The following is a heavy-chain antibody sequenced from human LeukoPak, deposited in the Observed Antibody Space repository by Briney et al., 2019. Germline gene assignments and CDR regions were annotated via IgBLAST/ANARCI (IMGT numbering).Heavy chain of an antibody. CDR2: ISSSGSTI. V-gene: IGHV3-11*04. CDR1: GFTFSDYY. J-gene: IGHJ3*02. Sequence: GGSLRLSCAASGFTFSDYYMSWIRQAPGKGLEWVSYISSSGSTIYYADSVKGRFTISRDNAKNSLYLQMNSLRAEDTAVYYCAKDRGSSWPDDAFDIWGQGTMVTVSS. D-gene: IGHD6-13*01. CDR3: AKDRGSSWPDDAFDI.